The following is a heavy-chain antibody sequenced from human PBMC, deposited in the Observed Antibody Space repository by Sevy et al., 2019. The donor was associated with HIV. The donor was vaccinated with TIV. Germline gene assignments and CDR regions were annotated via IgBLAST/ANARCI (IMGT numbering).Heavy chain of an antibody. V-gene: IGHV3-23*01. Sequence: GGSLRLSCAASGFIFNSYGMSWVRQAPGKGLEWVSCIIGSGGRTYYAESVKGRFTISRDNAKNTLYLQMNNLRAEDTAVYYCAKDGHDYGDFYFNYWGQGTLVTVSS. D-gene: IGHD4-17*01. CDR3: AKDGHDYGDFYFNY. CDR2: IIGSGGRT. J-gene: IGHJ4*02. CDR1: GFIFNSYG.